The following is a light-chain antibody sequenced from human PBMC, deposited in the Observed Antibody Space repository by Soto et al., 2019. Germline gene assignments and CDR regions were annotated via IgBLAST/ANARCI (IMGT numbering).Light chain of an antibody. CDR1: SSNVGNNY. V-gene: IGLV1-51*01. CDR3: GTWDSSLSGNWV. CDR2: DNN. J-gene: IGLJ3*02. Sequence: QSVLTQPPSVSAAPGQKVTISCSGSSSNVGNNYVSWYQQLPGTAPKVLIYDNNKRPSGIPDRFSGSKSGTSATLGITGLQTGDEADYYCGTWDSSLSGNWVFGGGTKLTVL.